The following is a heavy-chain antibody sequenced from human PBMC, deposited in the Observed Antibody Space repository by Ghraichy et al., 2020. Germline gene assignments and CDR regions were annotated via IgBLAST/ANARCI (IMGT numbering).Heavy chain of an antibody. J-gene: IGHJ4*02. CDR2: IIPIFGTA. CDR3: AREGGGDGYNYYDY. Sequence: SVKVSCKASGGTFSSYAISWVRQAPGQGLEWMGGIIPIFGTANYAQKFQGRVTITADESTSTAYMELSSLRSEDTAVYYCAREGGGDGYNYYDYWGQGTLVTVSS. CDR1: GGTFSSYA. V-gene: IGHV1-69*13. D-gene: IGHD5-24*01.